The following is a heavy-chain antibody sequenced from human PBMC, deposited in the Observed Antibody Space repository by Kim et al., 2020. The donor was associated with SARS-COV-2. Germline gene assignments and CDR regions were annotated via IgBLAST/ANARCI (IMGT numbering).Heavy chain of an antibody. CDR1: GGSISSSSYY. CDR3: ARRGGSYFRGYYFDY. CDR2: IYYSGST. V-gene: IGHV4-39*01. D-gene: IGHD1-26*01. J-gene: IGHJ4*02. Sequence: SETLSLTCTVSGGSISSSSYYWGWIRQPPGKGLEWIGSIYYSGSTYYNPSLKSRVTISVDTSKNQFSLKLSSVTAADTAVYYCARRGGSYFRGYYFDYWGQGTLVTVSS.